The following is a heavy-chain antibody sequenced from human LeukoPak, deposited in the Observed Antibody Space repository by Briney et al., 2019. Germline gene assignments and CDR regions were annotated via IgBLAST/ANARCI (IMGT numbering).Heavy chain of an antibody. Sequence: KSSETLSLTCAVYGGSFSGYYWSWIRQPPGKGREWIGEINHSGRTNYNPSLKSRVTMSVDTSKNQFSLKLSSVAAADTAVYYCARGRGYSYGFANYNYYYMDVWREGTTLTVSS. V-gene: IGHV4-34*01. D-gene: IGHD5-18*01. CDR2: INHSGRT. CDR1: GGSFSGYY. CDR3: ARGRGYSYGFANYNYYYMDV. J-gene: IGHJ6*03.